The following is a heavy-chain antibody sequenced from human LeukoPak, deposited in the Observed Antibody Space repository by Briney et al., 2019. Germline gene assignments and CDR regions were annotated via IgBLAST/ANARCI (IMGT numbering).Heavy chain of an antibody. CDR3: AGDSSSWQTGFDY. CDR1: GGSISSGGYY. J-gene: IGHJ4*02. CDR2: IYHSGST. D-gene: IGHD6-13*01. V-gene: IGHV4-30-2*01. Sequence: SQTLSLTCTVSGGSISSGGYYWSWIRQPPGKGLEWIGYIYHSGSTYYNPSLKSRVTISVDTSKNQFSLKLSSVTAADTAVYYCAGDSSSWQTGFDYWGQGTLVTVSS.